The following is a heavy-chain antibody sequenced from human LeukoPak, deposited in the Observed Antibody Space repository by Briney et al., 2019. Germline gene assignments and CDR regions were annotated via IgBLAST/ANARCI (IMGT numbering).Heavy chain of an antibody. V-gene: IGHV3-23*01. CDR1: GFTFSSYA. CDR3: AKAHQNSYGTPWLGFAPRPPSYFDY. Sequence: GGSLRLSCAASGFTFSSYAMSWVRQAPGKGLEWVSAISGSGGSTYYAGSVKGRFTISRDNSKNTLYLQMNSLRAEDTAVYYCAKAHQNSYGTPWLGFAPRPPSYFDYWGQGTLVTVSS. D-gene: IGHD5-18*01. CDR2: ISGSGGST. J-gene: IGHJ4*02.